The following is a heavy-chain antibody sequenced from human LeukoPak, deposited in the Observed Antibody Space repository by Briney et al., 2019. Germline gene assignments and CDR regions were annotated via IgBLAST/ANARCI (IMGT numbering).Heavy chain of an antibody. Sequence: ASVKVSCKASAYTSPNYGITWVRQAPGRGLEWMGWISTYNGNTQYAQKFQGRVTMTTDTPTKTVYMELRSLRFNDTAVYYCALPAKGAYFYYYMEVWGNGTTVTVSS. CDR3: ALPAKGAYFYYYMEV. CDR1: AYTSPNYG. CDR2: ISTYNGNT. V-gene: IGHV1-18*01. J-gene: IGHJ6*03. D-gene: IGHD2-2*01.